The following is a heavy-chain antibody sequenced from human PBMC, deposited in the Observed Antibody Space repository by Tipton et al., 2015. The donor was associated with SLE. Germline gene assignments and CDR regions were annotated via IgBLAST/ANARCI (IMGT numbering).Heavy chain of an antibody. CDR2: INAGNGNT. V-gene: IGHV1-3*01. J-gene: IGHJ1*01. Sequence: QSGAEVKKPGASVKVSCKASGYTFTSYAMHWVRQDPGQRLEWMGWINAGNGNTKYSQKFQGRVTITRDTSASTAYMELSSLRSEDTAVYYCANEYCSSTSCHRYFQHWGQGTLVTVSS. CDR3: ANEYCSSTSCHRYFQH. D-gene: IGHD2-2*02. CDR1: GYTFTSYA.